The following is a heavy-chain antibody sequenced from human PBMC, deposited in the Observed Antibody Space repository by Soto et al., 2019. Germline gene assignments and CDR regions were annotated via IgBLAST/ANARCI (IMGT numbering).Heavy chain of an antibody. CDR1: GGSISSSSYY. D-gene: IGHD6-25*01. J-gene: IGHJ5*02. CDR3: AREAAGILNWFDP. Sequence: ETLSLTCTVSGGSISSSSYYWGWIRQPPGKGLEWIGSIYYSGSTYYNPSLKSRVTISVDTSKNQFSLKLSSVTAADTAVYYCAREAAGILNWFDPWGQGTLVTVSS. V-gene: IGHV4-39*07. CDR2: IYYSGST.